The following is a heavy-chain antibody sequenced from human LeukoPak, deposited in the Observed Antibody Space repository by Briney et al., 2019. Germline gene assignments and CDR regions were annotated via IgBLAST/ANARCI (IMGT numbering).Heavy chain of an antibody. Sequence: ASVKVSCKASGYTFTGYCMHWVRQAPGQGLEWMGWINPNSGGTNYAQKFQGRVTMTRDTSISTAYMELSRLRSDDTAVYYCARGDGYNLWHFDYWGQGTLVTVSS. CDR3: ARGDGYNLWHFDY. CDR2: INPNSGGT. CDR1: GYTFTGYC. J-gene: IGHJ4*02. V-gene: IGHV1-2*02. D-gene: IGHD5-24*01.